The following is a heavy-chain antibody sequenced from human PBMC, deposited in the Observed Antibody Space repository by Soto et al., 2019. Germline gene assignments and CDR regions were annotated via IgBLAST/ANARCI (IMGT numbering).Heavy chain of an antibody. CDR2: IYYSGST. CDR3: ARWPGSHRYNFFD. CDR1: GGSISRGGYY. V-gene: IGHV4-31*03. D-gene: IGHD5-12*01. J-gene: IGHJ4*02. Sequence: SETLSLTCTVSGGSISRGGYYWSWIRQHPGKGLEGIGYIYYSGSTYYNPSLKSRGTISVDTSKNQFSLKLSSVTAADTSVYYGARWPGSHRYNFFDLAQRTLVTVSS.